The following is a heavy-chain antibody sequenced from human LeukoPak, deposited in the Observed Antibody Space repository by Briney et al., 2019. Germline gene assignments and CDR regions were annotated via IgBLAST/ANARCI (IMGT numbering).Heavy chain of an antibody. CDR3: ARILTYYDFWSGYYHDY. J-gene: IGHJ4*02. CDR2: ISSSSSYI. CDR1: GFTFSSYS. Sequence: GGSLRLSCAASGFTFSSYSMNWVRQAPGKGLEWVSSISSSSSYIYYADSVKGRFTISRDNAKNSLYLQMNSLRAEDTAVYYCARILTYYDFWSGYYHDYWGQGTLVTVPS. V-gene: IGHV3-21*01. D-gene: IGHD3-3*01.